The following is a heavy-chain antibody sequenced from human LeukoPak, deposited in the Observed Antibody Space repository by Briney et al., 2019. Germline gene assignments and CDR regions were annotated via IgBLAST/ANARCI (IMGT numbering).Heavy chain of an antibody. D-gene: IGHD4-17*01. Sequence: GRSLRLSCAASGFTFDDYAMHWVRQAPGKGLEWVSGISWNSGSIGYADSVKGRFTISRDNAKNSLYLQMNSLRAEDMALYYRAKANYGDYPYNWYFDLWGRGTLVTVSS. CDR2: ISWNSGSI. J-gene: IGHJ2*01. V-gene: IGHV3-9*03. CDR3: AKANYGDYPYNWYFDL. CDR1: GFTFDDYA.